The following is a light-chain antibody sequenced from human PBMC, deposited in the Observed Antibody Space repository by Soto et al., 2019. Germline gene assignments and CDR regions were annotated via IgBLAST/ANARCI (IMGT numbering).Light chain of an antibody. J-gene: IGKJ1*01. CDR3: QQYGSSPWT. Sequence: EIVMTQSPGTLSVSPGERATRSCRASQSVSRSYLAWYQQKPGQAPRLLIYGASSRATGIPDRFSGSGSGTDFTLTISRLEPEDFAVYYCQQYGSSPWTFGQGTKVDIK. CDR1: QSVSRSY. V-gene: IGKV3-20*01. CDR2: GAS.